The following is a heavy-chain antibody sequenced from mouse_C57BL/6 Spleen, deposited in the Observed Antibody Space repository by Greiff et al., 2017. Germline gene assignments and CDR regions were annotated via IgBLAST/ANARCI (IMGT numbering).Heavy chain of an antibody. D-gene: IGHD1-1*01. Sequence: EVQLVESEGGLVQPGSSMKLSCTASGFTFSGYCMAWVRQVPEKGLEWVANINYDSSSTNYLDTLKSRFIISRDNAYNILYLQMSSLKSEDTATYYCARSADYYSSSIDDWGTGTTVTVSS. J-gene: IGHJ1*03. CDR3: ARSADYYSSSIDD. V-gene: IGHV5-16*01. CDR2: INYDSSST. CDR1: GFTFSGYC.